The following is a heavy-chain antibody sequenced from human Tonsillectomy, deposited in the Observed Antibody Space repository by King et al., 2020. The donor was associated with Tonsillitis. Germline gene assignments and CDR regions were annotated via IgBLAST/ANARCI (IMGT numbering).Heavy chain of an antibody. D-gene: IGHD2/OR15-2a*01. J-gene: IGHJ1*01. Sequence: QLVQSGAEVQKPGASVKVSCKTSGYTFTDYHLHWVRQAPGQRVEWVGCINGGSGCTHFAKKFQGRVTMARDTSSSTAFMDLSRLTSDDTALYYCARETWFYDSWGQGTLVTVSS. V-gene: IGHV1-2*02. CDR1: GYTFTDYH. CDR3: ARETWFYDS. CDR2: INGGSGCT.